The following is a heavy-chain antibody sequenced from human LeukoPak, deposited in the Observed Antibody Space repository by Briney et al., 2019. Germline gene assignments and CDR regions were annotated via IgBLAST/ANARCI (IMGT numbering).Heavy chain of an antibody. V-gene: IGHV4-59*01. CDR3: ARADYYDYVWGSYRERGAFDI. CDR2: IYYSGST. Sequence: SETLSLTCTVSGASISSYYWSWIRQPPGKGLEWIGYIYYSGSTNYNPSLKSRVTISVDTSKNHFSLKLSSVAAADTAVYYCARADYYDYVWGSYRERGAFDIWGQGTMVTVSS. CDR1: GASISSYY. D-gene: IGHD3-16*02. J-gene: IGHJ3*02.